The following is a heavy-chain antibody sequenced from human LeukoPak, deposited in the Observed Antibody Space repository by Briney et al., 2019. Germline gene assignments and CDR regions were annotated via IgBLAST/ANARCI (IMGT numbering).Heavy chain of an antibody. CDR3: ARDDKRPYSSSWYVDY. Sequence: PGGSLRLACAASGFTVSSNYMSWVRQAPGKGLEWVSVIYSGGSTYYADSVKGRFTISRDNSKNTLYLRMNSLRAEDTAVYYSARDDKRPYSSSWYVDYWGQGTLVTVSS. V-gene: IGHV3-53*01. D-gene: IGHD6-13*01. J-gene: IGHJ4*02. CDR1: GFTVSSNY. CDR2: IYSGGST.